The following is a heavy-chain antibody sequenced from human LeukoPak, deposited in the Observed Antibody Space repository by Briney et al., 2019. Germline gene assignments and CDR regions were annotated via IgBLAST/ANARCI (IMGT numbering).Heavy chain of an antibody. CDR1: GYTFTTHD. J-gene: IGHJ4*02. CDR3: TRTAYCTNGVCYFTGYDH. Sequence: ASVTVSCKASGYTFTTHDINWVRQATGQGLEWMGYMNPNSGNTGYAKEFQGRVTITRSTSISTVYMEMTSLTSEDTAVYYCTRTAYCTNGVCYFTGYDHWGQGTLVTVSS. D-gene: IGHD2-8*01. V-gene: IGHV1-8*03. CDR2: MNPNSGNT.